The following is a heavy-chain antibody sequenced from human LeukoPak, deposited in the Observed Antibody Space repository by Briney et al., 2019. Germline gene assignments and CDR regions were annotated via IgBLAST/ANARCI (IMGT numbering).Heavy chain of an antibody. CDR3: AKERDSRGYFDY. V-gene: IGHV3-23*01. CDR1: GFTFSTYA. CDR2: ISGSGGST. D-gene: IGHD3-22*01. J-gene: IGHJ4*02. Sequence: GGSLRLSCAVSGFTFSTYAMSWVRQAPGKGLEWVSAISGSGGSTYYADSVKGRFTFSRDNSKNTLYLQMNSLRAEDTAVYYCAKERDSRGYFDYWGQGTLVTVSS.